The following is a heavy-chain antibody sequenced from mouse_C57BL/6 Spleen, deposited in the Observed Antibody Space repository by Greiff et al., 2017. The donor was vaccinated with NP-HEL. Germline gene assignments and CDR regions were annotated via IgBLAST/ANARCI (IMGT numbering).Heavy chain of an antibody. CDR3: ARGGFAY. CDR2: IYPGSGNT. J-gene: IGHJ3*01. CDR1: GYTFTDYY. Sequence: QVQLQQSGAELVRPGASVKLSCKASGYTFTDYYINWVKQRPGQGLEWIARIYPGSGNTYYNEKFKGKATLTAEKSSSTAYMQLSSLTSEDSAVYFCARGGFAYGGQGTLVTVSA. V-gene: IGHV1-76*01.